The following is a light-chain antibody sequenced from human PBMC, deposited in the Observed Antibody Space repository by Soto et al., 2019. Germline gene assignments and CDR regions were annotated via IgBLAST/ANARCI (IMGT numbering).Light chain of an antibody. CDR1: RTDVGGYKY. V-gene: IGLV2-14*01. Sequence: QSALTQPASVSGSPGQSITISCTGTRTDVGGYKYVSWYQQHPGNAPKLMIYDVSYRTSGISNRFSGSKSGNTASLTISGLQAEDEADYYCSSYTSTNTVVFGGGTKLTVL. CDR2: DVS. CDR3: SSYTSTNTVV. J-gene: IGLJ2*01.